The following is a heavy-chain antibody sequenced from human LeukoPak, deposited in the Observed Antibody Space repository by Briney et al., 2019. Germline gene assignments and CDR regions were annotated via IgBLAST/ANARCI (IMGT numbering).Heavy chain of an antibody. CDR1: GFTFSSYA. CDR3: ARLSMVRGDIRDY. J-gene: IGHJ4*02. D-gene: IGHD3-10*01. CDR2: ISSNGGST. V-gene: IGHV3-64*01. Sequence: GGSLRLYCAVSGFTFSSYAMHWVRQAPGKGLEYVSAISSNGGSTYYANSVKGRFTISRDNSKNTLYLQMGSLRAEDMAVYYCARLSMVRGDIRDYWGQGTLVTVSS.